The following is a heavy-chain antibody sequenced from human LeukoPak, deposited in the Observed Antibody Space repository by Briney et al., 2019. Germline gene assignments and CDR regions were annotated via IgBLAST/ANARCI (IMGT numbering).Heavy chain of an antibody. V-gene: IGHV3-74*01. Sequence: GGSLRLSCAASGFTFNIYWMHWVRQAPGKGLVWASRINSDGSSTSHADSVKGRFTISRDDAKSTLYLQMTSLRDEDTAVYYCARDRDDYVWGSYPAGDHWGQGTLVTVSS. J-gene: IGHJ4*02. CDR2: INSDGSST. D-gene: IGHD3-16*02. CDR3: ARDRDDYVWGSYPAGDH. CDR1: GFTFNIYW.